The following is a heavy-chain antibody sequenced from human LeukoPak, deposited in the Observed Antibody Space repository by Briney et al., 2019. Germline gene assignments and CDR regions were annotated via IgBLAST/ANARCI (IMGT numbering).Heavy chain of an antibody. CDR1: GFTFSSYG. D-gene: IGHD2-2*01. J-gene: IGHJ4*02. V-gene: IGHV3-33*08. CDR2: IWYDGSNK. Sequence: GGSLRLSCAASGFTFSSYGMHWVRQAPGKGLEWVAVIWYDGSNKYYADSVKGRFTISRDNSKNTLYLQMNSLRAEDTAVYYCAKGPVVPAAMSFDYWGQGTLVTVSS. CDR3: AKGPVVPAAMSFDY.